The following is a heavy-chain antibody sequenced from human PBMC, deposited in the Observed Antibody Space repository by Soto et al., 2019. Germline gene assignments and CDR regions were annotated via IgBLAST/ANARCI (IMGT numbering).Heavy chain of an antibody. J-gene: IGHJ4*02. Sequence: QVQLVQSGAEVKKPGSSVKVSCKASGGTFSSYDISWVRQAPGQGLEWMGGIIPMFGTANYAQKFQGRVTITADESTSTAYMELSSLRSEDTAVYYCARDGSYYDSSGYYYLYWGQGTLVTVSS. CDR1: GGTFSSYD. CDR2: IIPMFGTA. V-gene: IGHV1-69*01. D-gene: IGHD3-22*01. CDR3: ARDGSYYDSSGYYYLY.